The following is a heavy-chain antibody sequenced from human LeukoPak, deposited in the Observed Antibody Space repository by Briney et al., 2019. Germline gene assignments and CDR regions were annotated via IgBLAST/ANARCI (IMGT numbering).Heavy chain of an antibody. CDR2: ISSSGSTI. Sequence: GGCLRLSCAASGFTFSSYEMNWVRQAPGKGLEWVSYISSSGSTIYYADSVKGRFTISRDNAKNSLYLQMNSLRAEDTAVYYCARDHGDYVFPSDFDYWGQGTLVTVSS. CDR3: ARDHGDYVFPSDFDY. D-gene: IGHD4-17*01. J-gene: IGHJ4*02. V-gene: IGHV3-48*03. CDR1: GFTFSSYE.